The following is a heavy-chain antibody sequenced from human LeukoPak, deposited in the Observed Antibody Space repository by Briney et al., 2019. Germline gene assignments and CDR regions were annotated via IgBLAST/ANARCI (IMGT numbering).Heavy chain of an antibody. Sequence: GGSLRLSCAASGFTFSSYAMHWVRQAPGKGLEWVAVISYDGSNKYYADSVKGRFTISRDNSKNTLYLQMNSLRAEDTAVYYCAKDSSPHIVVVTATDDLDYWGQGTLVTVSS. J-gene: IGHJ4*02. CDR1: GFTFSSYA. CDR2: ISYDGSNK. CDR3: AKDSSPHIVVVTATDDLDY. V-gene: IGHV3-30*04. D-gene: IGHD2-21*02.